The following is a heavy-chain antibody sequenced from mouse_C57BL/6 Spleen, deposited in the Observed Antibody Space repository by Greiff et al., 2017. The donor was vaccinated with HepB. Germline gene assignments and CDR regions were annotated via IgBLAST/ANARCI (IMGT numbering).Heavy chain of an antibody. D-gene: IGHD2-1*01. CDR1: GYTFTSYW. Sequence: VQLQQPGAELVRPGSSVKLSCKASGYTFTSYWMDWVKQRPGQGLEWIGNIYPSDSETHYNQKFKDKATLTVDKSSSTAYMQLSSLTSEDSAVYYCARTDYGNYAFDYWGQGTTLTVSS. CDR3: ARTDYGNYAFDY. J-gene: IGHJ2*01. V-gene: IGHV1-61*01. CDR2: IYPSDSET.